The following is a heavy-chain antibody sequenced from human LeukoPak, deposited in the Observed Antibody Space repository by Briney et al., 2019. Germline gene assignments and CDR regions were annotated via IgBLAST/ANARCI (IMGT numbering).Heavy chain of an antibody. D-gene: IGHD6-13*01. CDR2: INPTGGST. Sequence: ASVKVSCKASGYTFTSYYIHWVRQAPGRGLEWMGVINPTGGSTSYAQKFQGRVTITADKSTSTAYMELSSLRSEDTAVYYCARPTKEVTAAGTWGQGTLVTVSS. V-gene: IGHV1-46*01. J-gene: IGHJ4*02. CDR1: GYTFTSYY. CDR3: ARPTKEVTAAGT.